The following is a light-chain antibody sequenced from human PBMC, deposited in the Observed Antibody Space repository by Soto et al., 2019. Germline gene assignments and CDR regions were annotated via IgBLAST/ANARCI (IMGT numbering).Light chain of an antibody. CDR1: QSVRSDY. Sequence: EIVLTQSPGTLSLSPGERATLSCRASQSVRSDYLAWYQQKPGQAPRLLIYGTSNRATGIPDRFSGSGSGTDFTLTISRLEPEDSAVYYCQQFGASPNMYTFGQGTNLEIK. V-gene: IGKV3-20*01. J-gene: IGKJ2*01. CDR2: GTS. CDR3: QQFGASPNMYT.